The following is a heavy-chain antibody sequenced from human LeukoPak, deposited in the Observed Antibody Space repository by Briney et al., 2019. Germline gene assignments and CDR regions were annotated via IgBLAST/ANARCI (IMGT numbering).Heavy chain of an antibody. D-gene: IGHD5-12*01. CDR3: AKLGPNSGYDKSTLNY. Sequence: GGSLRLSCAASGFTFSSYGMHWVRQAPGKGLEWVAVISYDGSNKCYADSVKGRFTISRDNSKNTLYLQMNSLRAEDTAVYYCAKLGPNSGYDKSTLNYWGQGTLVTVSS. CDR1: GFTFSSYG. V-gene: IGHV3-30*18. J-gene: IGHJ4*02. CDR2: ISYDGSNK.